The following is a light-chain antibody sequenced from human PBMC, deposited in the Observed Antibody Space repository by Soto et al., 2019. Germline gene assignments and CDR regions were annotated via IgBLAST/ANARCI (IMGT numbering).Light chain of an antibody. J-gene: IGKJ1*01. CDR2: KAS. CDR3: QQYKSSLPT. CDR1: QSISSW. V-gene: IGKV1-5*03. Sequence: DIQMTQSPSTLSASVGARVTITCRASQSISSWLAWYQQKPGKAPKLLIYKASSLESGVPSRFSGSGSGTEFTLTISSLQPDDFATYYCQQYKSSLPTFGQGTKVEIK.